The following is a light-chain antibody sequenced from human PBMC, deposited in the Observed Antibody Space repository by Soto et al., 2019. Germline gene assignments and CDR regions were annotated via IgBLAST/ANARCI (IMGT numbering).Light chain of an antibody. CDR3: LHDYNYPWR. CDR2: AAS. V-gene: IGKV1-6*01. CDR1: QDIGND. Sequence: AIQMTQSPSSLSASVGDRVTISCRASQDIGNDLGWYQQKPGTAPKLLIYAASSLQSGVPSRFSGSGSGTDFTLTISTLQPEDFGTYYFLHDYNYPWRFGQGTKVEMK. J-gene: IGKJ1*01.